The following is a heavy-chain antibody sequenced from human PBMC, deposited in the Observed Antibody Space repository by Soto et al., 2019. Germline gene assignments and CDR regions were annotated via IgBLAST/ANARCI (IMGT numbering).Heavy chain of an antibody. D-gene: IGHD3-3*01. CDR3: AHSTYDFWSGYQLDV. J-gene: IGHJ6*04. CDR1: GFSLSTSGVG. Sequence: QITLKESGPTLVKPTQTLTLTCTFSGFSLSTSGVGVGWIRQPPGKALEWLALIYWDDDKRYSPSLKSRLTTTNDTSKNQVVLTMTNMDPVDTATYYCAHSTYDFWSGYQLDVWGKGTTVTVSS. V-gene: IGHV2-5*02. CDR2: IYWDDDK.